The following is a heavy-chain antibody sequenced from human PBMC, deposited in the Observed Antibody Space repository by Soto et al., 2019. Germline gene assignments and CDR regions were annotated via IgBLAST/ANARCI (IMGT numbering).Heavy chain of an antibody. CDR1: GFTFSSYS. J-gene: IGHJ5*02. CDR2: ISSSSSTI. D-gene: IGHD3-22*01. CDR3: AREAKGGTMIVVVNNWFDP. V-gene: IGHV3-48*02. Sequence: GGSLRLSCAAPGFTFSSYSMNWVRQAPGKGLEWVSYISSSSSTIYYADSVKGRFTISRDNAKNSLYLQMNSLRDEDTAVYYCAREAKGGTMIVVVNNWFDPWGQGTLVTVSS.